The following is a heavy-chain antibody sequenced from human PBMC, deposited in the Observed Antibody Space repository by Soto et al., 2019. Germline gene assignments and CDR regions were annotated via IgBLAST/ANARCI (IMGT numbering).Heavy chain of an antibody. CDR2: INPTTDSA. J-gene: IGHJ5*02. CDR1: GYTFTSYN. CDR3: ARAYFSGNWRNNWFDP. V-gene: IGHV1-46*01. D-gene: IGHD2-15*01. Sequence: QVQLVQSGAEVKKPGASVKVSCKASGYTFTSYNMHWVRQAPVLGLEWMGIINPTTDSATYAKKFKGRVTMATATSTSTVYMELSSLRSDDTAIYYCARAYFSGNWRNNWFDPWGPGTLVTVSS.